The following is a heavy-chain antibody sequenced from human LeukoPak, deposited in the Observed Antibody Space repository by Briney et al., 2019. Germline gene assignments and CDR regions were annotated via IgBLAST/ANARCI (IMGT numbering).Heavy chain of an antibody. CDR1: GGSISSYY. CDR3: ARAIAAHKYNWFDP. V-gene: IGHV4-34*01. J-gene: IGHJ5*02. D-gene: IGHD6-6*01. Sequence: SETLSLTCTVSGGSISSYYWSWIRQPPGKGLEWIGEINHSGSTNYNPSLKSRVTISVDTPKNQFSLKLSSVTAADTAVYYCARAIAAHKYNWFDPWGQGTLVTVSS. CDR2: INHSGST.